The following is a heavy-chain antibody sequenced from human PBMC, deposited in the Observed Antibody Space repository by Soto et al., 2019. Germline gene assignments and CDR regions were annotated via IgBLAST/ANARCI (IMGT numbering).Heavy chain of an antibody. J-gene: IGHJ4*02. CDR3: VRDNYDGSGYYFPDY. CDR2: ISGYDGDT. Sequence: QVQLAQSGAEVKKPGASVKVSCKASGYTFSSYGFTWVRQAPGQGLEWMGWISGYDGDTKYAQNFQARVTMTTDTSTSTAYMELRSLRSDDTAVYYCVRDNYDGSGYYFPDYWGQGTLVTVSS. D-gene: IGHD3-22*01. CDR1: GYTFSSYG. V-gene: IGHV1-18*01.